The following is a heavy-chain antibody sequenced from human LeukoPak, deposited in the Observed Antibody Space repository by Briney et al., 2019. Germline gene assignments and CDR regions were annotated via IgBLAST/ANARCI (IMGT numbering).Heavy chain of an antibody. J-gene: IGHJ4*02. CDR1: GFTFSSYS. D-gene: IGHD6-6*01. V-gene: IGHV3-21*04. CDR3: AKAELSSSSTAPYFDY. Sequence: GGSLRLSCAASGFTFSSYSMNWVRQAPGKGLEWVSSISSSSSYIYYADSVKGRFTISRDNAKNSLYLQMNSLRAEDMALYYCAKAELSSSSTAPYFDYWGQGTLVTVSS. CDR2: ISSSSSYI.